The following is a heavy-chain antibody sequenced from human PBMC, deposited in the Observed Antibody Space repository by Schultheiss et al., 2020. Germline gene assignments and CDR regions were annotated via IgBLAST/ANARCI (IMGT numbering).Heavy chain of an antibody. CDR3: ARVHGRYCSGGSCHENWFDP. Sequence: SETLSLTCTVSGGSVSSSGYYWTWIRQPPGKGLEWIGYIYSSGSTRYNPSLKSRVTISLDTSKNQFSLKLNSVTAADTAVYYCARVHGRYCSGGSCHENWFDPWGQGTLVTVSS. J-gene: IGHJ5*02. CDR1: GGSVSSSGYY. D-gene: IGHD2-15*01. V-gene: IGHV4-61*08. CDR2: IYSSGST.